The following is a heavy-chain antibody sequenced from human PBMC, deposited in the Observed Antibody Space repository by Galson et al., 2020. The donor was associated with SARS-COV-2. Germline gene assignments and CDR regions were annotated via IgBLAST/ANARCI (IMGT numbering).Heavy chain of an antibody. D-gene: IGHD6-25*01. CDR2: IYWDDDN. J-gene: IGHJ4*02. CDR1: GFSLTTSGVG. V-gene: IGHV2-5*02. CDR3: AHTARVGKSGYPDS. Sequence: SGPTLVKPTQTLTLTCTFSGFSLTTSGVGVGWIRQPPGKALEWLALIYWDDDNRYSPSLKSRLTVTKDTSKNQVFLTMTNMDPVDTATYYCAHTARVGKSGYPDSWGQGTQVTVSA.